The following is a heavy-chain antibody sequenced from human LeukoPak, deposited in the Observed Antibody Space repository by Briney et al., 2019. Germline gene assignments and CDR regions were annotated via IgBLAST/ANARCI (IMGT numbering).Heavy chain of an antibody. CDR2: IYSGGGT. D-gene: IGHD6-13*01. Sequence: GGSLRLPCVASGFTVSEKYMTWVRQAPGKGLEWVSSIYSGGGTYYADSVKGRFTISRDNSKNTLNLQMNSLRTEDTAVYYCATEAGVDWGQGTLVTVSS. V-gene: IGHV3-66*01. CDR1: GFTVSEKY. J-gene: IGHJ4*02. CDR3: ATEAGVD.